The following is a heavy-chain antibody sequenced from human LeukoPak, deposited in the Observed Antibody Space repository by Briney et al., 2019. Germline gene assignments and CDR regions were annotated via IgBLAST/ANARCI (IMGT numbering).Heavy chain of an antibody. CDR3: ARGYYYDSSGYDFDY. J-gene: IGHJ4*02. V-gene: IGHV3-23*01. Sequence: PGGSLRLSCAASGFTFSTYVMSWVRQAPGKGLEWVSAISGSGGSTYYADSVKGRFTISRDNAKNSLYLQMNSLRAEDTAVYYCARGYYYDSSGYDFDYWGQGTLVTVSS. D-gene: IGHD3-22*01. CDR2: ISGSGGST. CDR1: GFTFSTYV.